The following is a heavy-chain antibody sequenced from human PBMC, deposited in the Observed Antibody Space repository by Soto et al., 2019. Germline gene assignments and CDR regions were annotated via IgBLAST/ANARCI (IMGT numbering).Heavy chain of an antibody. V-gene: IGHV3-21*01. Sequence: EVQLVESGGGRVEPGGSLRLSCAASGFTFSTHAMVWVRQAPGKGLEWVSSISSSGSYLYYADSVEGRFTISRDDARKSVHLQMNSLRVEDTAVYYCARDGNYHEFWGQGTLVTVSS. J-gene: IGHJ4*02. CDR1: GFTFSTHA. CDR2: ISSSGSYL. CDR3: ARDGNYHEF. D-gene: IGHD1-1*01.